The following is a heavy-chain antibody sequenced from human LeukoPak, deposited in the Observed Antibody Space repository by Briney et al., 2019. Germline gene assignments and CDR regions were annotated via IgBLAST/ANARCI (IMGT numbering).Heavy chain of an antibody. J-gene: IGHJ4*02. Sequence: GGSLRLSCAACGFTFSSYAMSWVRQDPGKGLEWVSAISGSGGSTYYADSVKGRFTISRDNSKNTLYLQMNSLRAEDTAVYYCAKDREYSSSWFDYWGQGTLVTISS. CDR2: ISGSGGST. V-gene: IGHV3-23*01. D-gene: IGHD6-13*01. CDR1: GFTFSSYA. CDR3: AKDREYSSSWFDY.